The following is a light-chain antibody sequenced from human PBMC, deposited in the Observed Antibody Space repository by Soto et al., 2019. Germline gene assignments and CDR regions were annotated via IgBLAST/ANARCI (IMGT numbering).Light chain of an antibody. Sequence: EIVLTQSPGTLSLSPGERATLSCRASQSVSSSYLAWYQQKPGQAHRLLIYGASSRATGIPDRFSGSGSGTDFTLTISRLEPEDFAVYYCQQYGRTFGQGNKVDIK. V-gene: IGKV3-20*01. J-gene: IGKJ1*01. CDR2: GAS. CDR1: QSVSSSY. CDR3: QQYGRT.